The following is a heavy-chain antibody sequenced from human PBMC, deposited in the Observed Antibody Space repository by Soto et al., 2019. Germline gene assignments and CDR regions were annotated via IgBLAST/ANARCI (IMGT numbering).Heavy chain of an antibody. V-gene: IGHV3-64D*06. Sequence: PGGSLRLSCSASGFTFSSYAMHWVRQDPGKGLEYVSAISSDRGSTYYADSVKGRFTISRDNSKNTLYLQMSSLRAEDTAVYYCVKDRLHDSSGYNVYWGQGTLVTVSS. CDR2: ISSDRGST. D-gene: IGHD3-22*01. CDR3: VKDRLHDSSGYNVY. J-gene: IGHJ4*02. CDR1: GFTFSSYA.